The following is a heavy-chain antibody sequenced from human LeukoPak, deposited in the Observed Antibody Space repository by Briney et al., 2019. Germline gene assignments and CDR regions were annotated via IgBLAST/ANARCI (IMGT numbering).Heavy chain of an antibody. CDR1: GGSISSYY. Sequence: SETLSLTCTVSGGSISSYYWSWIRQPAGKGLEWIGRIYTSGSTNYNPSLKSRVTMSVDTSKNQFSLKLSSWTAADTAVYYCARVRYDYVWGSYRSTNYYFDYWGQGTLVTVSS. V-gene: IGHV4-4*07. J-gene: IGHJ4*02. D-gene: IGHD3-16*02. CDR3: ARVRYDYVWGSYRSTNYYFDY. CDR2: IYTSGST.